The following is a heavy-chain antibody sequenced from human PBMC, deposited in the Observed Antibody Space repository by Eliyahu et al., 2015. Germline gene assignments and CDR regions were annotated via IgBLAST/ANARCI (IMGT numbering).Heavy chain of an antibody. D-gene: IGHD3-9*01. Sequence: QVQLVESGGGVVQPGRSLRLSCAASGFXXSSYGMHWVRQAPGRGPQWVAVIWHDGSNKYYVDSVKXRFTIARDNSKXTLFLQMNSLTAEDTAVYYCARESYHFLTGYYNSARWFDPWGQGTLVTVSS. CDR2: IWHDGSNK. CDR1: GFXXSSYG. J-gene: IGHJ5*02. V-gene: IGHV3-33*01. CDR3: ARESYHFLTGYYNSARWFDP.